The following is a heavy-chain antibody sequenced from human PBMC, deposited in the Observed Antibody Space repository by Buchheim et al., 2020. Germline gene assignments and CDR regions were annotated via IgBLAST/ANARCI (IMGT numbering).Heavy chain of an antibody. V-gene: IGHV3-15*01. Sequence: EVQLVESGGGLVKPGGSLRLSCAASVFTFSNAWMSWVRQAPGKRLEWVGRIKSKTDGGTTDYAAPVKGRFTISRDDSKNTVYLQMNSLKTEDTAVYYCTTDSIGYYYDSSGSYWGQGTL. D-gene: IGHD3-22*01. CDR3: TTDSIGYYYDSSGSY. J-gene: IGHJ4*02. CDR2: IKSKTDGGTT. CDR1: VFTFSNAW.